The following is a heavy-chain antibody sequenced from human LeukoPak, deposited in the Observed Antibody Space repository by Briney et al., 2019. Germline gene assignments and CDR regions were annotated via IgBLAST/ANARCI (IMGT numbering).Heavy chain of an antibody. CDR1: GFTFDDYA. J-gene: IGHJ1*01. CDR3: AKGQDGSWYVYFQH. D-gene: IGHD6-13*01. V-gene: IGHV3-9*01. Sequence: PGGSLRLSCAASGFTFDDYAMHWVRQAPGKGLEWVSGISWNSGSIGYADSVKGRFTISRDNAKNSLYLQMNSLRAEDTAVYYCAKGQDGSWYVYFQHWGQGTLVTVSS. CDR2: ISWNSGSI.